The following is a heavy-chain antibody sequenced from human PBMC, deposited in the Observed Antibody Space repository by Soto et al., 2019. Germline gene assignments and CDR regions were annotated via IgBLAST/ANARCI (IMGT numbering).Heavy chain of an antibody. J-gene: IGHJ6*04. CDR2: IHSSSGWE. CDR3: VFDFWLVPTV. V-gene: IGHV3-48*01. D-gene: IGHD3-3*01. Sequence: EVQLVESGGGLVQPGGSLKLSCAASGFTFSTHSMNWVRQAPGRGLEWVSYIHSSSGWEVYADSVRGRFTVSRDNAKNSLYLQMSSLRAEDTAVYYCVFDFWLVPTVWGKGTTVTVSS. CDR1: GFTFSTHS.